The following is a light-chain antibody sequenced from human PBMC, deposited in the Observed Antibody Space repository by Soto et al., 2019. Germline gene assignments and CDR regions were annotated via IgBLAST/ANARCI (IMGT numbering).Light chain of an antibody. V-gene: IGKV1-13*02. J-gene: IGKJ5*01. CDR1: QDIRGA. CDR2: DVS. CDR3: QRLDSYPIT. Sequence: AIQVTQSPSSLSASVGDRVTITCRASQDIRGALAWYQQKPGKAPNLLIYDVSTLESGVPSRFSGSGSGTEFTRTIISLQPLDFEIYCCQRLDSYPITFGHGTRLEIK.